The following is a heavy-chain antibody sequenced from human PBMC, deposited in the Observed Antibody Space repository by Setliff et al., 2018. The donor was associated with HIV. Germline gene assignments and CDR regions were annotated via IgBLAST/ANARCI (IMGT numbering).Heavy chain of an antibody. CDR2: VYHSGTT. CDR1: GGSISTAYY. D-gene: IGHD6-19*01. V-gene: IGHV4-38-2*02. J-gene: IGHJ4*02. CDR3: MRQGAVTGQAFDS. Sequence: SETLSLTCTVSGGSISTAYYWGWIRQPPGKGLEWIGSVYHSGTTYYNPSLKSRVTISVDMSNNQFSLKVTSVTAADTAVYYCMRQGAVTGQAFDSWGPGALVTVSS.